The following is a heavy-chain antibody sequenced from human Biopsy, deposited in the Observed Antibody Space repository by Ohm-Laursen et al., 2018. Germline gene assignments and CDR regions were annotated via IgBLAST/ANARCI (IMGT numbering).Heavy chain of an antibody. CDR1: GFHFSDYY. CDR3: ARDTPETYDYDNDDNSPFPRRYIDC. J-gene: IGHJ4*02. Sequence: SLRLSCAASGFHFSDYYMSWIRQAPGKGLEWISYIASSGGTTYYVDSVKGRFTISRDNAEKSLYLQMNSLRAEDTAVYYCARDTPETYDYDNDDNSPFPRRYIDCWGQGTLVTVSS. V-gene: IGHV3-11*01. D-gene: IGHD3-22*01. CDR2: IASSGGTT.